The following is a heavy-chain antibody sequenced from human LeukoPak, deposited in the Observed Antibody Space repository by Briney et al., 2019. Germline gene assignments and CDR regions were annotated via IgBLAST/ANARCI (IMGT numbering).Heavy chain of an antibody. CDR1: GFTFSSYW. V-gene: IGHV3-74*01. Sequence: GGSLRLSCEASGFTFSSYWMHWVRQAPGKGLVWVSRIYSDGTNTIYADSVKGRFTISRDNSKNTLYLQMNSLRAEDTAVYYCAKDDVTYYYDSSGCYHYWGQGTLVTVSS. CDR3: AKDDVTYYYDSSGCYHY. D-gene: IGHD3-22*01. CDR2: IYSDGTNT. J-gene: IGHJ4*02.